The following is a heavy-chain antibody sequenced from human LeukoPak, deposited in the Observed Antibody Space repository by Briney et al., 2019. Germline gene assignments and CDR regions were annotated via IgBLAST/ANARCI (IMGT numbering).Heavy chain of an antibody. D-gene: IGHD2-2*01. J-gene: IGHJ4*02. CDR2: ISGSGGST. CDR1: GFTFSSYA. CDR3: AKAWRDIVVVPAALDY. V-gene: IGHV3-23*01. Sequence: GGSLRLSCAASGFTFSSYAMSWVRQAPGKGLEWVSAISGSGGSTYYADSVKGRSTISRDNSKNTLYLQMNSLRAEDTAVYYCAKAWRDIVVVPAALDYWGQGTLVTVSS.